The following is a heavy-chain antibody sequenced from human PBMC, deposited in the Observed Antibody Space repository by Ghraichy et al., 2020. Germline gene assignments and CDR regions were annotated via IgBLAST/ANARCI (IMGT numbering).Heavy chain of an antibody. J-gene: IGHJ4*02. V-gene: IGHV4-59*08. CDR2: VYYSGTT. CDR3: ARLRNTYYYVLDY. CDR1: GASTSLNY. D-gene: IGHD3-22*01. Sequence: SETLSLTCTVSGASTSLNYWTWIRQPPGKGLDWIGYVYYSGTTNYNPSLKSRVTISMDTSKKQFSLKLESVTAADTAVYYCARLRNTYYYVLDYWGQGSLGTVSS.